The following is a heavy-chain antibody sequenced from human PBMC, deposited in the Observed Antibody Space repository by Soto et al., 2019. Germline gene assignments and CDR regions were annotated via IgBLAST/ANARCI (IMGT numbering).Heavy chain of an antibody. CDR2: LYSGST. CDR3: ARRGSGHTFDY. Sequence: QLQLQESGPGLVKPSETLSLTCAVSGASISRGGFHWGWIRQPPGQGLEWIGSLYSGSTYYNPSLKSRVTISADTSKNQFSLTLSSVTDADTAVYYCARRGSGHTFDYWGQGTLVTVSS. D-gene: IGHD3-10*01. J-gene: IGHJ4*02. V-gene: IGHV4-39*01. CDR1: GASISRGGFH.